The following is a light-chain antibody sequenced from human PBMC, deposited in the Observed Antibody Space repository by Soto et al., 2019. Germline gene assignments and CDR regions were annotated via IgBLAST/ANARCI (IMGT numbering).Light chain of an antibody. CDR1: SSDIGGYNY. CDR2: DVS. CDR3: SSYGASSTL. J-gene: IGLJ2*01. Sequence: QSALTQPASVSGSPGQSITISCTGSSSDIGGYNYVSWYQQHPCKAPKLLIYDVSYRPSGISDRFSGSKSGNTASLTISGLQPEDEADYYCSSYGASSTLFGGGTKVTVL. V-gene: IGLV2-14*03.